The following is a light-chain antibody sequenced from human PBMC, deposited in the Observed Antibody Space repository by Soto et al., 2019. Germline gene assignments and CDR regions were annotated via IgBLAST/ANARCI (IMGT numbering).Light chain of an antibody. CDR3: QQYGSSPVA. V-gene: IGKV3-20*01. J-gene: IGKJ1*01. CDR2: AAS. CDR1: QGISNY. Sequence: PGDIVTITCLASQGISNYLAWYQQKPGKVPRLLIYAASSRATGIPYRFSGSGSGTDFTLTISRLEPEDFAVYYCQQYGSSPVAFGQGTKVDI.